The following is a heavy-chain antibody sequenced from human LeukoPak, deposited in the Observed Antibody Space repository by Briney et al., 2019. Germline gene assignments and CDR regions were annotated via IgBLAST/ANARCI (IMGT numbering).Heavy chain of an antibody. CDR3: ARDTPWSGWH. D-gene: IGHD3-3*01. CDR2: INSDGSST. V-gene: IGHV3-74*01. Sequence: GGSLRLSCAASGFTFSSYSMNWVRQAPGKGLEWVSRINSDGSSTSYADSVKGRFTISRDNAKNTLYLQMNSLRAEDTAVYYCARDTPWSGWHWGQGTLVTVSS. CDR1: GFTFSSYS. J-gene: IGHJ4*02.